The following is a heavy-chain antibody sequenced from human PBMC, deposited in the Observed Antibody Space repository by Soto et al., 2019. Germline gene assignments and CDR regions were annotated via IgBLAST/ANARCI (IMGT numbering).Heavy chain of an antibody. Sequence: QVQLVESGGGVVQPGRSLRLSCAASGFTFSSYGMHWVRQAPGKGLEWVAVIWYDGSNKYYADSVKGRFTISRDNSKNTLYLQMNSLGAEDTAVYYCARGFGSFDYWGQGTLVTASS. CDR1: GFTFSSYG. J-gene: IGHJ4*02. CDR2: IWYDGSNK. V-gene: IGHV3-33*01. CDR3: ARGFGSFDY. D-gene: IGHD3-10*01.